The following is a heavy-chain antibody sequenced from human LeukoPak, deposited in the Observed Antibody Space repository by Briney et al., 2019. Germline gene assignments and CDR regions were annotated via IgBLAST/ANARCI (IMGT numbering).Heavy chain of an antibody. CDR3: ATSVGTTGTT. J-gene: IGHJ4*02. Sequence: PSETLSLTCTVSAGSISSYYWNWLRQSPGKGLEWIGYIYYTGTTKYNPSLTSRVTISIDTSKNQFSLKLSSVTAADTAVHYCATSVGTTGTTWGQGTLVIVSS. V-gene: IGHV4-59*08. CDR2: IYYTGTT. CDR1: AGSISSYY. D-gene: IGHD1-1*01.